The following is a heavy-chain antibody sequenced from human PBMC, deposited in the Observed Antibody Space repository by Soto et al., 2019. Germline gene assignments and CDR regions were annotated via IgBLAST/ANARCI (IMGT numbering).Heavy chain of an antibody. CDR3: ARARRTSGGNGT. J-gene: IGHJ4*02. V-gene: IGHV1-3*01. D-gene: IGHD1-1*01. CDR1: GYTFTSYA. Sequence: ASVKVSCKASGYTFTSYAMHWVRQAPGQRLEWMGWINAGNGNTKYSQKFQGRVTITRDTSASTAYMELSSLRSEDTAVYYCARARRTSGGNGTGGQETWLPVSS. CDR2: INAGNGNT.